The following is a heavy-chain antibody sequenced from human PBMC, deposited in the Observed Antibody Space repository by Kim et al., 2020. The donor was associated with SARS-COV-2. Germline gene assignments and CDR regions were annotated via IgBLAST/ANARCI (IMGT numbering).Heavy chain of an antibody. Sequence: PSLKSRVTLSVDTSKNQFSLRLSSVTAADTAVYYCARGSGQQLGLYYFDYWGQGTLVTVSS. J-gene: IGHJ4*02. V-gene: IGHV4-59*09. CDR3: ARGSGQQLGLYYFDY. D-gene: IGHD6-13*01.